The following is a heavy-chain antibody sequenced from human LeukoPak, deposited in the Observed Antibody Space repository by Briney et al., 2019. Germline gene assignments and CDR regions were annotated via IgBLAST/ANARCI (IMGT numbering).Heavy chain of an antibody. CDR2: IKYDASEK. V-gene: IGHV3-7*01. CDR1: GFPFSRYW. D-gene: IGHD3-10*01. CDR3: ARDPTYDSGSPLGY. Sequence: GGSLRLSCAASGFPFSRYWMTWVRQAPGKGLEWVANIKYDASEKFYVGSVRGRFTISRDNTNNSLHLQMNSLRAEDTAIYYCARDPTYDSGSPLGYGGQGTLVAVSS. J-gene: IGHJ4*02.